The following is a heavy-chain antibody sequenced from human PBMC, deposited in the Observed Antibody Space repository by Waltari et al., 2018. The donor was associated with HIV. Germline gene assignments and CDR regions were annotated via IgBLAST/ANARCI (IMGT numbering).Heavy chain of an antibody. Sequence: EVQLVQSGAEVKKPGEYLKISCKASGYSFTSYWIGWVRQMPGKGLEWTGSSYPGDSYSRYSPSLRRQVTDSADKSISTAYLQWSSLKASDTAMYYCATSRWTYYDTGGYFDYWGQGTLVTVSS. CDR2: SYPGDSYS. CDR3: ATSRWTYYDTGGYFDY. V-gene: IGHV5-51*03. J-gene: IGHJ4*02. CDR1: GYSFTSYW. D-gene: IGHD3-22*01.